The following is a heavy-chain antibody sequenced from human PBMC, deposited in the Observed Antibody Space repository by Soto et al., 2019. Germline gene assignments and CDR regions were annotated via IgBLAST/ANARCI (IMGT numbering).Heavy chain of an antibody. Sequence: EVQLLESGGGLVQPGGSLRLSCAASGFTFRSYAMSWFRQAPGKGREWVSSISVSGGSTYYADSVKGRFTISRDNSKSTLFLHRNSLRAEATAVYYCAKAAGSDYYPVDYWGQGPLVTVSS. CDR1: GFTFRSYA. CDR2: ISVSGGST. CDR3: AKAAGSDYYPVDY. J-gene: IGHJ4*02. D-gene: IGHD3-22*01. V-gene: IGHV3-23*01.